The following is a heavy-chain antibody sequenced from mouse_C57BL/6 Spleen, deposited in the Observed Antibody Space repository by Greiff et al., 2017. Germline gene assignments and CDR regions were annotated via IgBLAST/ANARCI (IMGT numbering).Heavy chain of an antibody. CDR3: AGLNHSYSSNWDFDV. CDR2: INPNNGGT. CDR1: GFTFTDYY. Sequence: EVQLQQSGPELVKPGASVKISCKASGFTFTDYYMNWVKQSHGKSLEWIGDINPNNGGTNYTQKFKGKATLTVDKSSSTAYMELRSLASEDSAVYYCAGLNHSYSSNWDFDVWGTGTAVTVSS. J-gene: IGHJ1*03. V-gene: IGHV1-26*01. D-gene: IGHD1-1*01.